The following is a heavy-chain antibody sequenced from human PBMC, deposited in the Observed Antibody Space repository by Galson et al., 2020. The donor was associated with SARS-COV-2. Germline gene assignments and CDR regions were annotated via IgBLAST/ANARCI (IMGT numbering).Heavy chain of an antibody. CDR2: IYYSGST. CDR3: GRLCCSDSSRPFDY. D-gene: IGHD6-6*01. J-gene: IGHJ4*02. Sequence: SETLSLTCIVSGDSISRSDYYWGWIRQPPGEGPVWIGTIYYSGSTHYNPSLESRVTISVDTSKNQFSLKLTSVTAADTAVYYCGRLCCSDSSRPFDYWGQGTLVT. CDR1: GDSISRSDYY. V-gene: IGHV4-39*01.